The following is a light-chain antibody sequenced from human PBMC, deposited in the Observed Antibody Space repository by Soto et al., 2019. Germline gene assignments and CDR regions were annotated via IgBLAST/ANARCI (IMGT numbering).Light chain of an antibody. CDR3: QQGHSFPLT. V-gene: IGKV1-12*01. Sequence: DIQMTQSPSSVSASVGDRVAITCRASQSINIALAWFQQKPGEAPRLLIYTASTLHSGVPSRFSGSGSGTDFTLTITSLQPEDFATYYCQQGHSFPLTFGGGTKVEIK. CDR2: TAS. J-gene: IGKJ4*01. CDR1: QSINIA.